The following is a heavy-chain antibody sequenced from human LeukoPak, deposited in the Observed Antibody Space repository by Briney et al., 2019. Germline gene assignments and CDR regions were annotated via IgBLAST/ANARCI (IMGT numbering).Heavy chain of an antibody. D-gene: IGHD3-22*01. CDR1: GGSISSYY. Sequence: SETLSLTCTVSGGSISSYYWSWIRQPPGKGLEWIGYIYYSGSTNYNPSLKSRVTISIDTSKNQFSLKLSSVTAADTAVYYCARVEGEYYYDSSGCYLPNWYFDLWGRGTLVTVSS. V-gene: IGHV4-59*01. CDR3: ARVEGEYYYDSSGCYLPNWYFDL. CDR2: IYYSGST. J-gene: IGHJ2*01.